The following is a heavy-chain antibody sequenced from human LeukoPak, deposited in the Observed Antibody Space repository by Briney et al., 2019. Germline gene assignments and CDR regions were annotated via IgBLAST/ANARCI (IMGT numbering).Heavy chain of an antibody. J-gene: IGHJ4*02. Sequence: GGSLRLSCAASGFTFDDYTMHWVRQAPGKGLEWVSLISWDGGSTYYADSVKGRFTISRDNSKNSLYLQMNSLRTEDTALYYCAKDRGLREGYFDYWGQGTLVTVSS. CDR3: AKDRGLREGYFDY. CDR2: ISWDGGST. D-gene: IGHD5-12*01. CDR1: GFTFDDYT. V-gene: IGHV3-43*01.